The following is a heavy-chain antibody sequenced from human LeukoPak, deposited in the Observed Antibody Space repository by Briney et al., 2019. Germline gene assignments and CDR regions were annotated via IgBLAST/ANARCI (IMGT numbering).Heavy chain of an antibody. CDR3: ARHGATHYYYYYMDV. CDR1: GGSISNYY. J-gene: IGHJ6*03. V-gene: IGHV4-59*08. Sequence: PSETLSLTCTVSGGSISNYYWSWIRQPPGKELEWIGYIFYSGNTNYNPSLKNRLTISVDTSKNQFSLKLSSVTAADTAVYYCARHGATHYYYYYMDVWGKGTTVTVSS. D-gene: IGHD5-12*01. CDR2: IFYSGNT.